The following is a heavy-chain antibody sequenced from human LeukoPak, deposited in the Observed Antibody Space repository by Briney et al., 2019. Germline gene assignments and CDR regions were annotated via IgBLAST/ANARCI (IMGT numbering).Heavy chain of an antibody. CDR1: GFSFTNYA. D-gene: IGHD3-22*01. Sequence: GGSLRLSCAAAGFSFTNYAIHWARQAPGKGLEWVALISHDGHNEYYADSVTGRFTISRDNSKSTLYLHMSSLRTEDTAVYYCAREGSGSYYYERNSNNYYYPPDYWGQGTLVAVSS. CDR2: ISHDGHNE. CDR3: AREGSGSYYYERNSNNYYYPPDY. V-gene: IGHV3-30*04. J-gene: IGHJ4*02.